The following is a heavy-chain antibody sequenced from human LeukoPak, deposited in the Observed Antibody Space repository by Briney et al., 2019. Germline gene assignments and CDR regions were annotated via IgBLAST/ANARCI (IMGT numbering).Heavy chain of an antibody. J-gene: IGHJ3*02. CDR2: IYTSGST. CDR1: GGSISSYY. D-gene: IGHD6-13*01. Sequence: PSETLSLTCTVSGGSISSYYWSWIRQPPGKGLEWIGYIYTSGSTNYNPSLKSRVTISVDTSKNQFSLKLSSVTAADTAVYYCANAGYSSSWDAFDIWAKGQWSPSLQ. CDR3: ANAGYSSSWDAFDI. V-gene: IGHV4-4*09.